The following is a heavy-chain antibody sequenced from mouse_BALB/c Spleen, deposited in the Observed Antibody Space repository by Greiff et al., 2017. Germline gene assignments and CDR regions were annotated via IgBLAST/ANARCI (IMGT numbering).Heavy chain of an antibody. CDR1: GFSFSSYT. D-gene: IGHD2-4*01. CDR2: FSNGGGST. Sequence: EVKLVESGGGLVKPGGSLKLSCAASGFSFSSYTMSWVRQTLEKRLVWVAYFSNGGGSTYYPDTVKGRFTISRDNAKNTLYLQMSSLKSEDTAMYYCARHRAMSDYEIYAMDYWGQGTSVTVSS. V-gene: IGHV5-12-2*01. CDR3: ARHRAMSDYEIYAMDY. J-gene: IGHJ4*01.